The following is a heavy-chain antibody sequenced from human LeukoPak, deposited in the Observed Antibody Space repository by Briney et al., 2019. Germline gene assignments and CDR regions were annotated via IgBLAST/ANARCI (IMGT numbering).Heavy chain of an antibody. Sequence: GGSLRLSCVSSGFTFSTYAMSWVRRAPGKGLEWVSAISTRGGSTYYADSVKGRFTISRDNSKNTLYLQMNSLRAEDTAVYYCAKQEYSGYDLARGFDYWGQGTLVTVSS. J-gene: IGHJ4*02. CDR2: ISTRGGST. CDR3: AKQEYSGYDLARGFDY. V-gene: IGHV3-23*01. D-gene: IGHD5-12*01. CDR1: GFTFSTYA.